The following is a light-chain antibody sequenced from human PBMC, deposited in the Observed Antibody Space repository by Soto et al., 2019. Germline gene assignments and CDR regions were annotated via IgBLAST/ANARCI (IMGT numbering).Light chain of an antibody. CDR2: EVS. CDR3: RSYRSSRTVCV. CDR1: SSXFGGYNY. V-gene: IGLV2-14*01. J-gene: IGLJ1*01. Sequence: HCVLTKVPSGSGSPGEFFSIFCPGTSSXFGGYNYVSWYQPHPSKSPKLIIYEVSNRPSGFSHLFSGSKSGTTDSLTISGLQAEDESDYYCRSYRSSRTVCVSGTVT.